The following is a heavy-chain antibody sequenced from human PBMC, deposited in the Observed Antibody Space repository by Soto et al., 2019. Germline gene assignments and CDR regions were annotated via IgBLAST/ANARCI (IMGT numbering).Heavy chain of an antibody. CDR3: ARDGGGIAAACTGYYYGMDV. CDR1: GYTFTSYG. V-gene: IGHV1-18*04. D-gene: IGHD6-13*01. CDR2: ISAYNGKT. Sequence: GASVKVSCKASGYTFTSYGISWERQAPGQGLEWMGWISAYNGKTNYAQKLQGRVTMTTEPSTSTAYMERRSLRSDATAVYYCARDGGGIAAACTGYYYGMDVWGQGTTVTVSS. J-gene: IGHJ6*02.